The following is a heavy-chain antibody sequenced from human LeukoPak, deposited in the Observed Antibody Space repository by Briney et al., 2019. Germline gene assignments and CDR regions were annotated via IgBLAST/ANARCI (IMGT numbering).Heavy chain of an antibody. CDR1: GFTFSSYS. CDR3: ARRLRFLEWLFLDY. CDR2: ISGSSSYI. J-gene: IGHJ4*02. V-gene: IGHV3-21*01. D-gene: IGHD3-3*01. Sequence: GGSLRLSCAASGFTFSSYSMNWVRQAPGKGLEWVSSISGSSSYIYYADSVKGRFTISRDNAKNSLYLQMNSLRAEDTAVYYCARRLRFLEWLFLDYWGQGTLVTVSS.